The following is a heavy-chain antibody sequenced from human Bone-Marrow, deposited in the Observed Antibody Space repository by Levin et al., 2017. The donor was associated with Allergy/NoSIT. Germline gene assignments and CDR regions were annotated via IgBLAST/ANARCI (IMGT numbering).Heavy chain of an antibody. D-gene: IGHD3-3*01. CDR1: GFTFSHFW. J-gene: IGHJ4*02. Sequence: GGSLRLSCAASGFTFSHFWLSWVRQSPGRGLEWVANIKPDESEKHYVDFVKGRFTISRDNATLYLQMNSLRADDTAIYYCAKYDFWSGFSFEFWGQGTLVTVSS. V-gene: IGHV3-7*03. CDR2: IKPDESEK. CDR3: AKYDFWSGFSFEF.